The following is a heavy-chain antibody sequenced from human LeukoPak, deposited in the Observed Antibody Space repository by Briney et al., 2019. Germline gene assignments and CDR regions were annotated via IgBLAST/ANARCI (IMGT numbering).Heavy chain of an antibody. CDR1: GFTYSDYY. Sequence: PGGSLRLSCAASGFTYSDYYMSWIRQAPGKGLERVSYIRSSSYTNYADSVKGRYPISGDNAKNALYLQMNSLRAEDPAMYYYARVWVVAGSGERAFDIWGQGTMVTVSS. D-gene: IGHD6-19*01. V-gene: IGHV3-11*06. CDR3: ARVWVVAGSGERAFDI. J-gene: IGHJ3*02. CDR2: IRSSSYT.